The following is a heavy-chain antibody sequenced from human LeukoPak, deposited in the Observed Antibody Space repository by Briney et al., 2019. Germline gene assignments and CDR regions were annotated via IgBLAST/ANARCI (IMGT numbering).Heavy chain of an antibody. CDR3: ARDLLAAAGLTNYYYYMDV. D-gene: IGHD6-13*01. J-gene: IGHJ6*03. CDR2: IYASGGT. CDR1: GGSISSYY. Sequence: SETLSLTCTVSGGSISSYYWSWIRQPAGKGLEWIGRIYASGGTNYNPSLKSRVTMSVDTSKNQFSLKLSSVTAADTAVYYCARDLLAAAGLTNYYYYMDVWGKGTTVTVSS. V-gene: IGHV4-4*07.